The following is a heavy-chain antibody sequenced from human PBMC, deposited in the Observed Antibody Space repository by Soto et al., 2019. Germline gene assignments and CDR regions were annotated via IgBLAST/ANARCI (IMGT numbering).Heavy chain of an antibody. CDR2: IYYSGST. CDR3: ARVRLYWFEP. CDR1: GDSINSGAYY. Sequence: QVQLQESGPGLVKPSQTLSLTCTVSGDSINSGAYYWSWIRHDPGKGLEWIGYIYYSGSTYYNPSLKSRVTMSVDTSKIQFSLKLSSVTAADTAVYYCARVRLYWFEPWGQGTLVTVSS. D-gene: IGHD3-10*01. J-gene: IGHJ5*02. V-gene: IGHV4-31*03.